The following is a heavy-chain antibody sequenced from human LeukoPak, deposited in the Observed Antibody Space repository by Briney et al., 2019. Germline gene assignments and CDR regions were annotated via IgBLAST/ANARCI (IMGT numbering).Heavy chain of an antibody. CDR1: GFTFSNYN. CDR3: ARLLSGWYLADY. Sequence: PGGSLRLSCAASGFTFSNYNMFWARQAPGKGLEWVSYITSSSNTVYYADSVKGRFTLSRDNAKSSLYLQMNSLRAEDTAIYYCARLLSGWYLADYWGQGTLVTVSS. CDR2: ITSSSNTV. V-gene: IGHV3-48*01. D-gene: IGHD6-19*01. J-gene: IGHJ4*02.